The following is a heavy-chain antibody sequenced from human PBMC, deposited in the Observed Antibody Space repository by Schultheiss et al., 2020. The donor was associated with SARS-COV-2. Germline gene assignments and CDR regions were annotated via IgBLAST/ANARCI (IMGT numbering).Heavy chain of an antibody. D-gene: IGHD3-22*01. V-gene: IGHV4-59*01. CDR1: GGSFSGYY. J-gene: IGHJ6*02. CDR2: TYYSGST. Sequence: SETLSLTCAVYGGSFSGYYWSWIRQPPGKGLEWIGYTYYSGSTNYNPSLKSRVTISVDTSKSQFSLKLSSVTAADTAVYYCARRPFYYDSSGRQIGMDVWGQGTTVTVSS. CDR3: ARRPFYYDSSGRQIGMDV.